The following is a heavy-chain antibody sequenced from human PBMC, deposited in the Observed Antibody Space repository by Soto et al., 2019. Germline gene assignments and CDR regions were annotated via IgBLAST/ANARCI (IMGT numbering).Heavy chain of an antibody. Sequence: EVQLMESGGALVQPGGSLRLSCVASGVSFTNYWMAWVRQAPGEGLEWVANINGDGSAKFYVDSVKGRFTISRDNAKNSLYLQMNSLRAEDTAVYYCATSRYCPGEDWGQGTLVTVSS. CDR3: ATSRYCPGED. J-gene: IGHJ4*02. CDR1: GVSFTNYW. D-gene: IGHD2-8*02. V-gene: IGHV3-7*01. CDR2: INGDGSAK.